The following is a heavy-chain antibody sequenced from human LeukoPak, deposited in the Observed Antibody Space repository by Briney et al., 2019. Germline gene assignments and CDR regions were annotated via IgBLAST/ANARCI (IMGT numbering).Heavy chain of an antibody. Sequence: ASVKVSCKVSGYTLTELSMHWVRQAPGKGLEWMGGFDPEDGETIYAQKFQGRVTMTEDTSTDTAYMELSSLRSEDTAVYYCATMRAYCGGDCQFFDYWGQGTPVTVSS. J-gene: IGHJ4*02. V-gene: IGHV1-24*01. D-gene: IGHD2-21*02. CDR3: ATMRAYCGGDCQFFDY. CDR2: FDPEDGET. CDR1: GYTLTELS.